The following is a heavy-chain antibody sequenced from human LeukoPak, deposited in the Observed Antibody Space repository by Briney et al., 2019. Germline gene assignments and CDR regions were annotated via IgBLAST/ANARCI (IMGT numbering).Heavy chain of an antibody. V-gene: IGHV3-23*01. CDR2: ISDTGDKT. CDR1: GFTLRSYA. D-gene: IGHD3-10*01. J-gene: IGHJ4*02. CDR3: AKMTDSTPYSSGTFDS. Sequence: GGSLRPSCSASGFTLRSYAMGWVRQAPGKGLEWVSAISDTGDKTYYADSVKGRFTISRDNSRNTLYLQMSRLRAEDTALFYCAKMTDSTPYSSGTFDSWGQGTLVTVSS.